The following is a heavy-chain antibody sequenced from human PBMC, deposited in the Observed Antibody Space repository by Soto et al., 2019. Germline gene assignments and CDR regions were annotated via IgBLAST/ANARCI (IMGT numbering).Heavy chain of an antibody. CDR1: GYTFTSYG. Sequence: QVQLVQSGAEVKKPGASVKVSCKASGYTFTSYGISWVRQAPGQGLEWMGWISAYNGNTNYAQKLQGRVTMTTDTCRSTAYMELRRLRCDEPDEYYCARWGGNVWGSYRYWGQGTLVTVSS. CDR2: ISAYNGNT. CDR3: ARWGGNVWGSYRY. J-gene: IGHJ4*02. V-gene: IGHV1-18*01. D-gene: IGHD3-16*02.